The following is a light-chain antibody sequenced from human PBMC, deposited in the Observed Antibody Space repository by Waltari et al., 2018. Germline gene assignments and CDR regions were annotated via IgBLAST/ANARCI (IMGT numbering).Light chain of an antibody. J-gene: IGKJ1*01. CDR3: LQHDTYPWT. V-gene: IGKV1-17*01. Sequence: IQMTQSPLSLSASVGDRITLTCPARPGIKHDLSWYQQKPGKAPKRLVYAVSYLQRGVPSRFSGSGSGTEFTLTVSSLQPEDFATYYCLQHDTYPWTFGQGTKVEI. CDR2: AVS. CDR1: PGIKHD.